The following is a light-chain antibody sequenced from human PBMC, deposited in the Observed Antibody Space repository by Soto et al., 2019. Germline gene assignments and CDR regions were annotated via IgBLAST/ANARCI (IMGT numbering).Light chain of an antibody. J-gene: IGKJ4*01. V-gene: IGKV3-20*01. CDR3: QQYGSSLLT. Sequence: EIVLTQSPGTLSLSPGERTTLSCGASQSVSSSYLAWYQQKPGQAPRLLIFGASGRATGIPDRFRGSGSGTDFSLTISRLEPEDSAVYYCQQYGSSLLTFGGGTKVDIK. CDR2: GAS. CDR1: QSVSSSY.